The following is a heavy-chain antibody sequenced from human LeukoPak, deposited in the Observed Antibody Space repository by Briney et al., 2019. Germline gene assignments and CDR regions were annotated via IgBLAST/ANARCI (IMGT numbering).Heavy chain of an antibody. CDR3: ARGPNSGYVFDP. J-gene: IGHJ5*02. V-gene: IGHV4-59*12. D-gene: IGHD5-12*01. CDR1: GGSISSYY. CDR2: IYYSGST. Sequence: SETLSLTCTVSGGSISSYYWSWIRQPPGKGLEWIGYIYYSGSTNYNPSLKSRVTISVDTSKNQFSLKLSSVTAADTAVYYCARGPNSGYVFDPWGQGTLVTVSS.